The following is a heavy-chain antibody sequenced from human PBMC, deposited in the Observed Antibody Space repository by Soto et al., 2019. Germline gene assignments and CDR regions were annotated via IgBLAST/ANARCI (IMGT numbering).Heavy chain of an antibody. CDR1: GFTFGDYA. V-gene: IGHV3-49*03. Sequence: GGSMRLSCTAYGFTFGDYAMSWFRQAPGKGLEWVGFIRSKAYSETTENSASVKGRFTNSRDDSKSIAYRKMNSLKTEDTAVYYCTRGREIVVVISPWYFDYWGQGTLVTVSS. CDR3: TRGREIVVVISPWYFDY. D-gene: IGHD3-22*01. CDR2: IRSKAYSETT. J-gene: IGHJ4*02.